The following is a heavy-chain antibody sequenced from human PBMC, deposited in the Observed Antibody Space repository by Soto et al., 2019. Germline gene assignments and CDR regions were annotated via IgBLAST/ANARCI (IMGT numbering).Heavy chain of an antibody. J-gene: IGHJ4*02. V-gene: IGHV3-30*18. Sequence: ESGGGVVQPGRSLRLSCAASGFTFSSYGMHWVRQAPGKGLEWVAVISYDGSNKYYADSVKGRFTISRDNSKNTLYLQMNSLRAEDTAVYYCAKDRLIYDIAAAKDYWGQGTLVTVSS. CDR3: AKDRLIYDIAAAKDY. CDR1: GFTFSSYG. CDR2: ISYDGSNK. D-gene: IGHD6-13*01.